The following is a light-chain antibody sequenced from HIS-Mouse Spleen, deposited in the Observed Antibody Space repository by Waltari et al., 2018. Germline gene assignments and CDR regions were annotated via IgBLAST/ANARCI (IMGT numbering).Light chain of an antibody. CDR3: YSTDSSGNHRV. CDR1: ALPTHY. Sequence: SYELTHPPSVSVSPGQTASITGSGDALPTHYADWYQQKSGQAPVLVIYEDSKRPSGIPERFSGSSSGTMATLTISGAQVEDEADYYCYSTDSSGNHRVFGGGTKLTVL. J-gene: IGLJ2*01. V-gene: IGLV3-10*01. CDR2: EDS.